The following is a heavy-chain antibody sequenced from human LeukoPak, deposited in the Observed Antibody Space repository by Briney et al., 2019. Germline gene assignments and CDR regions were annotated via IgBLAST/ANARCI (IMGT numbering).Heavy chain of an antibody. CDR1: GGTFSSYA. V-gene: IGHV1-69*06. D-gene: IGHD1-26*01. CDR3: ARDYSGSYYAYYYYYMDV. CDR2: IIPIFGTA. Sequence: GASVKVSCKASGGTFSSYAISWVRQAPGQGLEWMGGIIPIFGTANYAQKFRGRVTITADKSTRTAYMELSSLRSEDTAVYYCARDYSGSYYAYYYYYMDVWGKGTTVTISS. J-gene: IGHJ6*03.